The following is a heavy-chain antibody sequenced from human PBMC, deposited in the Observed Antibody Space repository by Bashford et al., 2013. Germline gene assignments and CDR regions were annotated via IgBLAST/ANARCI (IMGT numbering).Heavy chain of an antibody. CDR2: INGDESRT. V-gene: IGHV3-74*01. Sequence: VRQAPGKGLVWVSHINGDESRTVYADSVKGRFTISRDNAKNTLYLQMNSLRAEDTAVYYCVRDRLQDITIFGVVIPGNYGMDVWGQGTTVTVSS. CDR3: VRDRLQDITIFGVVIPGNYGMDV. J-gene: IGHJ6*02. D-gene: IGHD3-3*01.